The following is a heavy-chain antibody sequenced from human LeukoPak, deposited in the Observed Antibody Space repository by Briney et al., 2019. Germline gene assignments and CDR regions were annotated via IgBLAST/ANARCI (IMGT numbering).Heavy chain of an antibody. CDR2: IYSGGST. Sequence: NPGGSLRLSCAASGFTVSSNYMSWVRQAPGKGLEWVSVIYSGGSTYYADSVKGRFTISRDNSKNTLYLQMNSLRAEDTAVYYCARDDRGVAGPYYYYGMDVWGQGTTVTVSS. J-gene: IGHJ6*02. CDR3: ARDDRGVAGPYYYYGMDV. V-gene: IGHV3-53*01. D-gene: IGHD3-10*01. CDR1: GFTVSSNY.